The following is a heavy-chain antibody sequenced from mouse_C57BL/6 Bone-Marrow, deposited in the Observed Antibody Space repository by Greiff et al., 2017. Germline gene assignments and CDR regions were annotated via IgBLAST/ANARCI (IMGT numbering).Heavy chain of an antibody. CDR2: ISYDGSN. CDR1: GYSITSGYY. J-gene: IGHJ2*01. Sequence: DVQLQESGPGLVKPSQSLSLTCSVTGYSITSGYYWNWIRQFPGNKLEWMGYISYDGSNNYNPSLKNRISITRDTSKNQFFLKLNSGTTEDTATYYCARRGDYSNYGWAYFDYWGQGTTLTVSS. V-gene: IGHV3-6*01. CDR3: ARRGDYSNYGWAYFDY. D-gene: IGHD2-5*01.